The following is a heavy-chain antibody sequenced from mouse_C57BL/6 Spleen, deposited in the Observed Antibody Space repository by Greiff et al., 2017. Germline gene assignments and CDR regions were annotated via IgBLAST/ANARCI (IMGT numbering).Heavy chain of an antibody. J-gene: IGHJ4*01. Sequence: QVQLQQPGAELVRPGSSVKLSCKASGYTFTSYWMHWVKQRPIQGLEWIGNIDPSDSETHYNQKFKDKDTLTVDKSSCTAYMQLSSLTSEDSAVYYCAREGTATVTSAMDYWGQGTSVTVSS. CDR2: IDPSDSET. D-gene: IGHD1-2*01. V-gene: IGHV1-52*01. CDR3: AREGTATVTSAMDY. CDR1: GYTFTSYW.